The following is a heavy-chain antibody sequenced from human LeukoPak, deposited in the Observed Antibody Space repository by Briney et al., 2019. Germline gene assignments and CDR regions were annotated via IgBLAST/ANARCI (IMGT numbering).Heavy chain of an antibody. D-gene: IGHD2-2*01. CDR2: IYIEGSTT. Sequence: GGSLRLSCAASGFIFSSYWMHWVRQAPGKGLVWVSRIYIEGSTTSYADSVKGRFTISRDNAKNTLYLQMNSLRVEDTAVYYSARGEYAFDYWGQGTLVTVSS. CDR1: GFIFSSYW. J-gene: IGHJ4*02. V-gene: IGHV3-74*01. CDR3: ARGEYAFDY.